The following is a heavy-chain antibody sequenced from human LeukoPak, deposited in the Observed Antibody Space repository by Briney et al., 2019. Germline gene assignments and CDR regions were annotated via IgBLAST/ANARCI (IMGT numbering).Heavy chain of an antibody. CDR3: ARDRYDTSGYYY. CDR2: IWYDGRTK. J-gene: IGHJ4*02. D-gene: IGHD3-22*01. V-gene: IGHV3-33*01. Sequence: GRSLRLSCGASGFTFSTYGMHWVRQAPGKGLEWVAVIWYDGRTKYYADSVKGRFTISRDNSKNTLYLQMNSLRAEDTAVYYCARDRYDTSGYYYWGQGTLVTVSS. CDR1: GFTFSTYG.